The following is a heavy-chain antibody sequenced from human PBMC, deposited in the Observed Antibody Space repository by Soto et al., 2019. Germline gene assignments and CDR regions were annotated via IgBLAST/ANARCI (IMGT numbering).Heavy chain of an antibody. Sequence: GGSLRLSCLASGFTFRSYAMTWVRQGPGRGLEWVSAISGSGGSTYYADSVKGRFTISRDNSKNTLYLQMNSLRAEDTAVYYCAKDTIRITMVRGVIRWGQGTLVTVSS. J-gene: IGHJ4*02. CDR2: ISGSGGST. CDR1: GFTFRSYA. D-gene: IGHD3-10*01. CDR3: AKDTIRITMVRGVIR. V-gene: IGHV3-23*01.